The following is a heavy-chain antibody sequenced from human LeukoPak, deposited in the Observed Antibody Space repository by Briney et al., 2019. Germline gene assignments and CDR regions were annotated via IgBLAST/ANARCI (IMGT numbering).Heavy chain of an antibody. V-gene: IGHV3-23*01. CDR1: GFTFSSYA. Sequence: GGSLRLSCAASGFTFSSYAMSWVRQAPGKGLEWVSAISGSGGNTYYADSVKGRFTISGDNSKNTLYLQMNSLRAEDTAVYYCAKDGGSGSTTMILVVITPEGYDYWGQGTLVTVSS. D-gene: IGHD3-22*01. CDR2: ISGSGGNT. J-gene: IGHJ4*02. CDR3: AKDGGSGSTTMILVVITPEGYDY.